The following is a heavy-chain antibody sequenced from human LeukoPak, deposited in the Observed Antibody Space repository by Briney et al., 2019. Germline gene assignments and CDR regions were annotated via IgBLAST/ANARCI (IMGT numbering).Heavy chain of an antibody. CDR1: GGSISSYY. Sequence: SETLSLTCTVSGGSISSYYWGWIRQPPGKGLEWIGYIYYSGSTNYNPSLKSRVTISVDTSKNQFSLKLSSVTAADTAVYYCARHPSNYGSWFDPWGQGTLVTVSS. V-gene: IGHV4-59*08. D-gene: IGHD4-17*01. CDR2: IYYSGST. CDR3: ARHPSNYGSWFDP. J-gene: IGHJ5*02.